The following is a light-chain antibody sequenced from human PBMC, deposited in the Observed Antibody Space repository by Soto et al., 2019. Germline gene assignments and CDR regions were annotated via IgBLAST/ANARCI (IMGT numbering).Light chain of an antibody. CDR1: QSVSSY. V-gene: IGKV3-11*01. Sequence: EIVLTQSPATLSLSPGERATLSCRASQSVSSYLAWYQQKPGQAPRLLIYDASNRATGIPARFSAIGSGTDFTLTITGLEPEDFAVYYCQQRCYWPPEFTFGPGTKVDIK. CDR3: QQRCYWPPEFT. CDR2: DAS. J-gene: IGKJ3*01.